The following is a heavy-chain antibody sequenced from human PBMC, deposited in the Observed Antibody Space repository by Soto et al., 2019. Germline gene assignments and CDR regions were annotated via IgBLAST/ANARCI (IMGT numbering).Heavy chain of an antibody. CDR3: ARDRFFDSYSFDY. D-gene: IGHD3-9*01. V-gene: IGHV3-30-3*01. J-gene: IGHJ4*02. CDR2: ISYDGGDT. CDR1: GFTFTAFA. Sequence: QVQLVESGGGVVQPGRSLSLSCAASGFTFTAFAIHLVRQAPGKGLEWVAIISYDGGDTHYADSVKGRLTISRDNSKNTLYLQMNSLRPEDKAVYYCARDRFFDSYSFDYWGQGTLVTVSS.